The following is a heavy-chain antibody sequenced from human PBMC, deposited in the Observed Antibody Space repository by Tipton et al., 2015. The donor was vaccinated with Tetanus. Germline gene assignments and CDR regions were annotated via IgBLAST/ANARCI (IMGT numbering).Heavy chain of an antibody. CDR2: LNEDESKK. D-gene: IGHD3-10*01. CDR3: VRRWFGTQYYFGMDV. Sequence: SLRLSCAASGFTFSRYWMSWVRQAPGKGLEWVAILNEDESKKYYVDSVRGRFTISRDNSKNSLSLQMNSLRADDTAVYYCVRRWFGTQYYFGMDVWGQGTTVTVSS. J-gene: IGHJ6*02. V-gene: IGHV3-7*01. CDR1: GFTFSRYW.